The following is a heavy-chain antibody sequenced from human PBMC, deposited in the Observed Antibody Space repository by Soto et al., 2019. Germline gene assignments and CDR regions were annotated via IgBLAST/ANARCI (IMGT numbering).Heavy chain of an antibody. V-gene: IGHV3-13*01. CDR3: ARARMGALDAFDI. J-gene: IGHJ3*02. CDR2: IGTAGDT. Sequence: GGTLRLGCAASGVTCSSDDMHWVRQATGKGLEWVSAIGTAGDTYYPGSVKGRFTISRENAKNSLYLQMNSLRAGDTAVYYCARARMGALDAFDIWGQGT. CDR1: GVTCSSDD.